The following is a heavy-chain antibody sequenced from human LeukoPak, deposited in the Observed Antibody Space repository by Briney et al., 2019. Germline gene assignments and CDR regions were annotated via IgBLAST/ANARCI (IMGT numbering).Heavy chain of an antibody. D-gene: IGHD1/OR15-1a*01. CDR1: GDSISRGDHY. CDR3: ASVTREEHCLDY. Sequence: PSQTLSLTCSVSGDSISRGDHYWSWIRQPPGKGLEWIGYIYYSGSTYYIPSLKSRVTISMDTPKNQFSLQLTSVTAADTAVYYCASVTREEHCLDYWGQGILVTVSS. CDR2: IYYSGST. V-gene: IGHV4-30-4*08. J-gene: IGHJ4*02.